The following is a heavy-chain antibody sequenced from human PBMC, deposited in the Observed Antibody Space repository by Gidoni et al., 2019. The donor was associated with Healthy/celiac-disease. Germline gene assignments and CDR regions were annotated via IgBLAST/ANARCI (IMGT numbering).Heavy chain of an antibody. V-gene: IGHV1-69*08. CDR1: GGTFSSYT. CDR2: IIPILGIA. CDR3: ARDLSPVSYCGGDCYWPVDAFDI. D-gene: IGHD2-21*01. J-gene: IGHJ3*02. Sequence: QVQLVQSGAEVKKPGSSVKVSCKASGGTFSSYTISWVRQAPGQGLEWMGRIIPILGIANYAQKFQGRVTITADKSTSTAYMELSSLRSEDTAVYYCARDLSPVSYCGGDCYWPVDAFDIWGQGTMVTVSS.